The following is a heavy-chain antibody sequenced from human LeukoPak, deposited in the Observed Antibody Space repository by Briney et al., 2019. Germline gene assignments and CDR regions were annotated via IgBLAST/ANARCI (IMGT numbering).Heavy chain of an antibody. CDR1: GFTFSGYE. Sequence: PGGSLRLSCTASGFTFSGYEMTWVRQAPGKGLEWMSYISVNGGAMHYADSVRGRFTTSRDDAKNSLYLHMNSLRVEDTAIYYCARKTDRLGAVGRDRYFDLWGRGTLITFSS. J-gene: IGHJ2*01. CDR2: ISVNGGAM. CDR3: ARKTDRLGAVGRDRYFDL. D-gene: IGHD6-13*01. V-gene: IGHV3-48*03.